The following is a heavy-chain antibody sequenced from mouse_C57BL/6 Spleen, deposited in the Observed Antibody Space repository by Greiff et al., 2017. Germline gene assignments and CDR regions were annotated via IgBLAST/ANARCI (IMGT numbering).Heavy chain of an antibody. CDR2: IDPSDSDT. V-gene: IGHV1-52*01. J-gene: IGHJ3*01. CDR1: GYTFSSYW. Sequence: VQLQQPGAELVRPGSSVKLSCKASGYTFSSYWMPWVKQRPIQGLEWIGNIDPSDSDTHYNQKFKDKATLTVDKSSSTAYMQLSSLTSEDSAVYYCARGGYDYDEFAYWGQGTLVTVSA. D-gene: IGHD2-4*01. CDR3: ARGGYDYDEFAY.